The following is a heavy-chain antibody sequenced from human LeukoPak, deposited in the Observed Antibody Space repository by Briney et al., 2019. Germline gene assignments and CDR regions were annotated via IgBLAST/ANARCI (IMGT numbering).Heavy chain of an antibody. V-gene: IGHV4-38-2*02. CDR2: IYHSGST. Sequence: PSETLSLTCTVSGYSISSGYYWGWIRQPPGKGLEWIGSIYHSGSTYYNPSLKSRVTISVDTSKNQFSLKLSSVTAADTAVYYCARSLGGAAGTFGYFDYWGQGTLVTVSS. J-gene: IGHJ4*02. CDR3: ARSLGGAAGTFGYFDY. D-gene: IGHD6-13*01. CDR1: GYSISSGYY.